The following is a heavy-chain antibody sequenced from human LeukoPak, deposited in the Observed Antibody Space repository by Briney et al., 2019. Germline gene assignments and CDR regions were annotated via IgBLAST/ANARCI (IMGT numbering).Heavy chain of an antibody. V-gene: IGHV4-59*10. J-gene: IGHJ4*02. Sequence: PSETLSLTCAVYGGSFSGYYWSWLRQPAGKGLEWIGRIYTSGSTNYDPSLKSRVTMSVDTSKNQFSLKLSSVTAADTAVYYCASLAHDYGDPYYFDYWGQGTLVTVSS. CDR1: GGSFSGYY. CDR3: ASLAHDYGDPYYFDY. CDR2: IYTSGST. D-gene: IGHD4-17*01.